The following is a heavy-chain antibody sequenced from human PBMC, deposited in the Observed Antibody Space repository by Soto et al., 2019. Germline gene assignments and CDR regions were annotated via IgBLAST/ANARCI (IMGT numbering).Heavy chain of an antibody. CDR1: GCTFTVYA. Sequence: ASVKVSSKGSGCTFTVYAMHWLRQAPGQRLEWMGWINAGNGNTKYSQKFQGRVTITRDTSASTAYMELSSLRSEDTAVYYCARTWIQLSEFDYWGQGTLVTVSS. CDR2: INAGNGNT. CDR3: ARTWIQLSEFDY. J-gene: IGHJ4*02. V-gene: IGHV1-3*01. D-gene: IGHD5-18*01.